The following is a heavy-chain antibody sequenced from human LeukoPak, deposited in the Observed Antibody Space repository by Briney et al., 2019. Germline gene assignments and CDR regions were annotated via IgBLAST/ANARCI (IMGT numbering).Heavy chain of an antibody. D-gene: IGHD5-12*01. CDR1: GGSISSYY. J-gene: IGHJ4*03. CDR3: ARQCVGYGCGYFDY. Sequence: KASETLSLTCTVSGGSISSYYWSWVRQPPGKGLEWIGEIYHSGSTNYSPSLKSRVTISVDKSKNQFSLNLSSVTAADTAVYYCARQCVGYGCGYFDYWGQGTTVTVSS. CDR2: IYHSGST. V-gene: IGHV4-4*02.